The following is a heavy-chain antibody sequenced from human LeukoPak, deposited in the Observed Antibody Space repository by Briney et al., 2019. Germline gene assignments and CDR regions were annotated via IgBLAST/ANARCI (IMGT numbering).Heavy chain of an antibody. CDR1: GFTFSRYA. Sequence: GGSLRLSCAASGFTFSRYAMHWVCQAPGKGLEWVAVISYDGSNKYYADSVKGRFTISRDNSKNTLYLQMDSLRAEDTAVYYCARGLGALDYWGQGTLVTVSS. V-gene: IGHV3-30*01. D-gene: IGHD1-26*01. CDR2: ISYDGSNK. J-gene: IGHJ4*02. CDR3: ARGLGALDY.